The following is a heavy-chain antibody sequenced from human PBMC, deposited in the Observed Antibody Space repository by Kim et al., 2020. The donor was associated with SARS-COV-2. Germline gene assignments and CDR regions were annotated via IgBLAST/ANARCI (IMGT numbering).Heavy chain of an antibody. Sequence: ASVKVSCKASGYTFTSYYMHWVRQAPGQGLEWMGIINPSGGSTSYAQKFQGRVTMTRDTSTSTVYMELSSLRSEDTAVYYCARDGPRTGTVPLGPYYYYGMDVWGQGTTVTVSS. CDR2: INPSGGST. CDR1: GYTFTSYY. J-gene: IGHJ6*02. D-gene: IGHD6-13*01. V-gene: IGHV1-46*01. CDR3: ARDGPRTGTVPLGPYYYYGMDV.